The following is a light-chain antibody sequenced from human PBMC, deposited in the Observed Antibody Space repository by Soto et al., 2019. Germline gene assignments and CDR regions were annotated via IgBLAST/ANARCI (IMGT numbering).Light chain of an antibody. CDR2: GAS. CDR3: QQYATSPLT. Sequence: EIVLTHFPGTLSLSPGERATLSCRASQSVSNNYLAWYQQKPGQAPRLVIFGASNRATGIPDRFSASGSGTEFTLTISRIEPEDGAVYYCQQYATSPLTFGHGTKVEI. V-gene: IGKV3-20*01. J-gene: IGKJ1*01. CDR1: QSVSNNY.